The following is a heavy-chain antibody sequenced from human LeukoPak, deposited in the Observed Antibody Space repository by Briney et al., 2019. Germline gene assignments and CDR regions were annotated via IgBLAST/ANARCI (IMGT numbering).Heavy chain of an antibody. J-gene: IGHJ4*02. CDR1: GGSISSGSYY. V-gene: IGHV4-61*02. CDR2: IYTSGST. CDR3: ARGLERDGYNN. Sequence: SQTLSLTCTVSGGSISSGSYYWSWIRQPAGKGLEWIGRIYTSGSTNYNPSLKSRVTISVDTSKNQFSLKLGSVTAADTAVYYCARGLERDGYNNWGQGTLVTVSS. D-gene: IGHD5-24*01.